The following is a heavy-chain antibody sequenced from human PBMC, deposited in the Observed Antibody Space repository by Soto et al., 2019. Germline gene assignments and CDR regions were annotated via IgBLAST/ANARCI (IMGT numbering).Heavy chain of an antibody. Sequence: GASVKVSCKASGYTFTSYAMHWVRQAPGQRLEWMGWINAGNGNTKYSQKFQGRVTITRDTSAGTAYMELSSLRSEDTAVYYCASWTPLRYSGSYLPYYYYGMDVWGQRTTVTVSS. J-gene: IGHJ6*02. CDR2: INAGNGNT. D-gene: IGHD1-26*01. CDR1: GYTFTSYA. CDR3: ASWTPLRYSGSYLPYYYYGMDV. V-gene: IGHV1-3*01.